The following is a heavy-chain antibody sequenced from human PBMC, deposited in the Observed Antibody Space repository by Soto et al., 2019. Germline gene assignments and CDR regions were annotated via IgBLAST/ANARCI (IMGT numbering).Heavy chain of an antibody. J-gene: IGHJ4*02. CDR1: GYTLTELS. Sequence: QVQLVQSGAEVKKPGASVKVSCKVSGYTLTELSMHWVRQAPGKGLEWMGWINAGNGNTKYSQKFQGRVTITRDTSASTAYMELSSLRSEDTAVYYCARAWVVVTAPDYWGQGTLVTVSS. CDR2: INAGNGNT. V-gene: IGHV1-3*01. D-gene: IGHD2-21*02. CDR3: ARAWVVVTAPDY.